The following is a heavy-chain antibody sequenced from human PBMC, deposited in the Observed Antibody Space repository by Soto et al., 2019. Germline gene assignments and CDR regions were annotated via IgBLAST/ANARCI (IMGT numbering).Heavy chain of an antibody. CDR3: ASLDSMAAARGY. J-gene: IGHJ4*02. D-gene: IGHD6-6*01. V-gene: IGHV3-7*03. CDR1: GFSFSNYW. Sequence: LKISCAASGFSFSNYWISWVRQAPGKGLEWVANVRRDGRDEYYGDSVRGRFTNSRDNAKNSVYLQMDSLRAEDTAVYYCASLDSMAAARGYWGQGTQVTVSS. CDR2: VRRDGRDE.